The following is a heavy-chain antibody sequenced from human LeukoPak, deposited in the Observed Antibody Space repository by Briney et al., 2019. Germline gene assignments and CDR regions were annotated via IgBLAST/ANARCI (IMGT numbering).Heavy chain of an antibody. D-gene: IGHD6-25*01. CDR3: ARHPSSVWHADY. CDR1: GGSISTSTYC. CDR2: ISYSGTT. J-gene: IGHJ4*01. Sequence: PSETLSLTCTVSGGSISTSTYCWGWIRQPPGKGLEWIGSISYSGTTYYNPSLKSRVTISVDTSNNQFSLRLTSVTAADTAVYFCARHPSSVWHADYWGHGNLVTVSS. V-gene: IGHV4-39*01.